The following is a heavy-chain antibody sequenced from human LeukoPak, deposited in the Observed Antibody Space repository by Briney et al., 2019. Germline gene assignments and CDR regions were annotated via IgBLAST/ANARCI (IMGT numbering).Heavy chain of an antibody. V-gene: IGHV3-66*01. CDR1: GFTVSSNY. D-gene: IGHD6-19*01. J-gene: IGHJ4*02. CDR2: IYSGGST. CDR3: ERGSGYSSVWSGY. Sequence: GGSLRLSCTASGFTVSSNYMSWVRQAPGKGLEWVSVIYSGGSTSYSDSVRDRFTISRDNSKNTLYLQMNSLRAEDTAVYYCERGSGYSSVWSGYWGEGTVVTVSS.